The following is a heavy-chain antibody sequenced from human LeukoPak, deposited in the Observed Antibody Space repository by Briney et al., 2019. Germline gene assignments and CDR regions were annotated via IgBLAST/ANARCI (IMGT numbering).Heavy chain of an antibody. CDR1: GYTFTSYD. CDR2: MNPNSGNT. V-gene: IGHV1-8*01. D-gene: IGHD3-10*01. J-gene: IGHJ4*02. Sequence: ASVKVSCKASGYTFTSYDINWVRQATGQGLEWMGWMNPNSGNTGYAQKFQGRVAMTRNTSISTAYMELSSLRSEDTAVYYCARSRGSLWFGELSFDYWGQGTLVTVSS. CDR3: ARSRGSLWFGELSFDY.